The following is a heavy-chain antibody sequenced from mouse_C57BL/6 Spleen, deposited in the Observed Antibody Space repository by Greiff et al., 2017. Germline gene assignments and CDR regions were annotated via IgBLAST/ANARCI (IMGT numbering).Heavy chain of an antibody. CDR1: GYSFTGYY. CDR3: ARYEGMVTTLFDY. CDR2: INPSTGGT. D-gene: IGHD2-2*01. Sequence: VQLKESGPELVKPGASVKISCKASGYSFTGYYMHWVKQSSEKSLEWIGEINPSTGGTSYNQKFKGKATLTVDKSSSTAYMQLKSLTSEDSAVYYCARYEGMVTTLFDYWGQGTTLTVSS. J-gene: IGHJ2*01. V-gene: IGHV1-43*01.